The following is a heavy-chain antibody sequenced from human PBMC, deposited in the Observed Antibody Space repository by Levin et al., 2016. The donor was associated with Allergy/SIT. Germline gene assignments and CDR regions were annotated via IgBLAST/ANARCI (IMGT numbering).Heavy chain of an antibody. CDR1: GFTFSSYG. Sequence: GESLKISCAASGFTFSSYGMHWVRQAPGKGLEWVALIWYDGSNKYSADSVKGRFTISRDNSKNTLYLQMNSLRAEDTAVYYCARDSLQWLRIGNLLDGMDVWGQGTTVTVSS. CDR2: IWYDGSNK. J-gene: IGHJ6*02. V-gene: IGHV3-33*01. D-gene: IGHD5-12*01. CDR3: ARDSLQWLRIGNLLDGMDV.